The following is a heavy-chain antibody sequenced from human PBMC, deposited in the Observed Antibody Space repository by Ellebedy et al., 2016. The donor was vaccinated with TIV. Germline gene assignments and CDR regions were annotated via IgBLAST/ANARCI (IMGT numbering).Heavy chain of an antibody. Sequence: GESLKISXAASGFTFSSYAMSWVRQAPGKGLEWVSAISGSGGSTYYADSVKGRFTISRDNSKNTLYLQMNSLRAEDTAVYYCAKESYYDILTGEDPFDYWGQGTLVTVSS. V-gene: IGHV3-23*01. D-gene: IGHD3-9*01. J-gene: IGHJ4*02. CDR1: GFTFSSYA. CDR3: AKESYYDILTGEDPFDY. CDR2: ISGSGGST.